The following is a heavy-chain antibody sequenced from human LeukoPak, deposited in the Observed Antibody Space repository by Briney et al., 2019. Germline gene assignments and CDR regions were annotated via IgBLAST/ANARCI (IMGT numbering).Heavy chain of an antibody. D-gene: IGHD3-10*01. CDR3: ARYYYGSGSLIDY. V-gene: IGHV4-59*01. CDR2: IYYSGST. Sequence: SETLSLTCAVYGGSFSGYYWSWIRQPPGKGLEWIGYIYYSGSTNYNPSLKSRVTISVDTSKNQFSLKLSSVTAADTAVYYCARYYYGSGSLIDYWGQGTLVTVSS. CDR1: GGSFSGYY. J-gene: IGHJ4*02.